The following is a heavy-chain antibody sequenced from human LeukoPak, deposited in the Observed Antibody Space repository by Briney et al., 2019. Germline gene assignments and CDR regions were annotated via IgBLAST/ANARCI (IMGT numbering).Heavy chain of an antibody. D-gene: IGHD3-3*02. CDR1: GYTFTSYG. CDR2: ISAYNGNT. Sequence: ASVKVSCKASGYTFTSYGISWVRQAPGQGLEWMGWISAYNGNTNYAQKLQGRVTMTTDTSTSTAYVELRSLRSDDTAVYYCARDVLAEHWFDPWGQGTLVTVSS. CDR3: ARDVLAEHWFDP. V-gene: IGHV1-18*01. J-gene: IGHJ5*02.